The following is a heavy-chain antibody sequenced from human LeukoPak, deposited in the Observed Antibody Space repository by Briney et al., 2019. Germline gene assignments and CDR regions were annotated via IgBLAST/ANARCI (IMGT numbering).Heavy chain of an antibody. CDR3: AKNTSGTYLDY. CDR2: IIDSGDSS. Sequence: PGGSLRLSCAASGFTFSSYAMSWVRQAPGKGLDWVSSIIDSGDSSAYADSVKGRFIISRDNSNNMLYLQMNSLRAEDTAVYYCAKNTSGTYLDYWGQGTLVTVSS. J-gene: IGHJ4*02. V-gene: IGHV3-23*01. CDR1: GFTFSSYA. D-gene: IGHD1-26*01.